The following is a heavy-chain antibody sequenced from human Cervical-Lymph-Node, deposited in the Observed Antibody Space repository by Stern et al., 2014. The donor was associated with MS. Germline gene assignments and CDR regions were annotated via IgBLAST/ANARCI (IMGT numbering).Heavy chain of an antibody. Sequence: QLQLQESRPGLVRPSETLSLTCPVSGGSVSSNDHYWTWIRQPPGKGLEWIGYIHHSGSNHYNPSLGSRVTMSLDTSKNQFSLNLNSVTAADTAVYFCGRAKYGDLDSWGQGTLVTVSS. J-gene: IGHJ4*02. V-gene: IGHV4-61*08. CDR3: GRAKYGDLDS. D-gene: IGHD2-21*02. CDR1: GGSVSSNDHY. CDR2: IHHSGSN.